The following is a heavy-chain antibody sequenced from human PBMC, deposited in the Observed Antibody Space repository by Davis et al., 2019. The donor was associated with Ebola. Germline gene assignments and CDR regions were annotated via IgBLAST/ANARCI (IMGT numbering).Heavy chain of an antibody. V-gene: IGHV4-39*01. CDR3: ARLFDSSSWFWGLDY. J-gene: IGHJ4*02. CDR1: GGSFSGYY. Sequence: MPSETLSLTCAVYGGSFSGYYWGWIRQPPGKGLEWIGSIYYSGSTYYNPSLKSRVTISVDTSKNQFSLKLSSVTAADTAVYYCARLFDSSSWFWGLDYWGQGTLVTVSS. CDR2: IYYSGST. D-gene: IGHD6-13*01.